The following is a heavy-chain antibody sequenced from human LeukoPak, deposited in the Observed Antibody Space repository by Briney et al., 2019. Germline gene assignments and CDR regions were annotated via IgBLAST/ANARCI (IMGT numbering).Heavy chain of an antibody. V-gene: IGHV3-15*01. CDR1: GFTFSNAW. J-gene: IGHJ5*02. CDR3: TTDSPDQIGEPPPWFDP. Sequence: GGFLRLSCAASGFTFSNAWMSWVRQAPGKGLEWVGRIKSKTDGGTTDYAAPVKGRFTISRDDSKNTLYLQMNSLKTEDTAVYYCTTDSPDQIGEPPPWFDPWGQGTLVTVSS. D-gene: IGHD3-10*01. CDR2: IKSKTDGGTT.